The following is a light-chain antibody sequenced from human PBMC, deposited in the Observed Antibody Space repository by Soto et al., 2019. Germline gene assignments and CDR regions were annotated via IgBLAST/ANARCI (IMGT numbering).Light chain of an antibody. J-gene: IGLJ2*01. Sequence: QSVLTQPASVSGSPGQSITISCTGTSSDVDDYNYVSWYQQHPGKAPKLILYNVSSRPSGVSNRFSGSKSANTASLTISGLQAEDEADYYCYSYTKTTLVFGGGTKLTVL. CDR3: YSYTKTTLV. CDR2: NVS. V-gene: IGLV2-14*01. CDR1: SSDVDDYNY.